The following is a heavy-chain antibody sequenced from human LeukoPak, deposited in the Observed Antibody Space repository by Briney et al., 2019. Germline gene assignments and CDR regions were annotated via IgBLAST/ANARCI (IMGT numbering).Heavy chain of an antibody. V-gene: IGHV4-34*01. CDR3: ARSGIEDIVLMVYAHFDY. CDR2: INHSGST. J-gene: IGHJ4*02. CDR1: GGSFSGYY. D-gene: IGHD2-8*01. Sequence: SETLSLTCAVYGGSFSGYYWSWIRQPPRKGLEGIGEINHSGSTNYNPSLKSRVTISVDTSKNQFSLKLSSVTAADTAVYYCARSGIEDIVLMVYAHFDYWGQGTLVTVSS.